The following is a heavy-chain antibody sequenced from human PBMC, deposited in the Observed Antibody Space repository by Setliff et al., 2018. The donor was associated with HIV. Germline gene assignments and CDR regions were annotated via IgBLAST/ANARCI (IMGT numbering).Heavy chain of an antibody. D-gene: IGHD1-26*01. CDR1: GVSISSGGYY. J-gene: IGHJ4*02. Sequence: SETLSLTCTVSGVSISSGGYYWSWIRQHTEKGLEWIGYVYYNGDTYYNPCLTSRVTISVDTSKNQFSLNLSSVTAADTAVYYCARGAGMTPFDHWGPGTLVTVSS. CDR3: ARGAGMTPFDH. CDR2: VYYNGDT. V-gene: IGHV4-31*03.